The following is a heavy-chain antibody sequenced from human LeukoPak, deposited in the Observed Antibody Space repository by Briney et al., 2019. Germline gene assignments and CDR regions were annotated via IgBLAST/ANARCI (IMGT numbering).Heavy chain of an antibody. CDR2: IYYSGNT. J-gene: IGHJ3*02. V-gene: IGHV4-39*07. D-gene: IGHD6-13*01. Sequence: SETLSLTCTVSGDSLISNFYFWGWLRQPPGKGLEWIGSIYYSGNTYFNPSLKSRVTLSVDTSKNQFSLKLNSVTAADTAVYYCARDLSSSDAFDIWGQGTMVTVSS. CDR3: ARDLSSSDAFDI. CDR1: GDSLISNFYF.